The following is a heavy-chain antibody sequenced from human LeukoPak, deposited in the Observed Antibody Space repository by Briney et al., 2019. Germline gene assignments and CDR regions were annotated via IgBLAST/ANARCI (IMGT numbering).Heavy chain of an antibody. J-gene: IGHJ6*02. V-gene: IGHV1-2*02. D-gene: IGHD6-13*01. CDR3: ARDLPYEYSNSRYFGVGYYYYGMDV. CDR2: INPNSGGT. Sequence: ASVKVSCKASGYTFTGYYMHWVRQAPGQGLEWMGWINPNSGGTNYAQKFQGRVTMTRDTSINTAYMELSRLRSDDTAVYYCARDLPYEYSNSRYFGVGYYYYGMDVWGQGTTVTVSS. CDR1: GYTFTGYY.